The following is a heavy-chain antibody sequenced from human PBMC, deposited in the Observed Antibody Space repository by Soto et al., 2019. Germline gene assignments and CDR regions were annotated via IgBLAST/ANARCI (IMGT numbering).Heavy chain of an antibody. CDR1: GFTFSHYA. J-gene: IGHJ4*02. V-gene: IGHV3-23*01. D-gene: IGHD2-2*01. Sequence: EVQLLESGGGLVQPGGSLRLSCAASGFTFSHYAMTWVRQAPGKGLEWVSEISDSDDATYYADTVKGRFTISRDNSKSNPYLQMNGLRAEDAPVYYCAKGSTYFDVWGQGTLVTVSS. CDR3: AKGSTYFDV. CDR2: ISDSDDAT.